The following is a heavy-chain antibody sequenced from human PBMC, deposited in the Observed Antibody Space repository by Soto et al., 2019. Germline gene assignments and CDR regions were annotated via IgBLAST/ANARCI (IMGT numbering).Heavy chain of an antibody. J-gene: IGHJ4*02. D-gene: IGHD3-22*01. CDR3: AKDSSGYPGGYFDD. V-gene: IGHV3-64D*06. CDR2: ISSNGGRT. Sequence: GGSLRLSCSASGFTFSSYAMHWVRQAPGKGLEYVSAISSNGGRTYYADSVKGRFTISRDNSKNTLYLQMSSLRAEDTAVYYCAKDSSGYPGGYFDDWGQGTLVTVSS. CDR1: GFTFSSYA.